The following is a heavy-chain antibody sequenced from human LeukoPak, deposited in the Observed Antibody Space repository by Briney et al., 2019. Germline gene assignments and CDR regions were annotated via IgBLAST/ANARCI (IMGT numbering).Heavy chain of an antibody. CDR1: GFIFSSYW. D-gene: IGHD6-6*01. J-gene: IGHJ3*02. CDR3: VREYSSSSGRAFDI. CDR2: ISTDGSST. V-gene: IGHV3-74*01. Sequence: GGSPRLSCAASGFIFSSYWMHWVRQAPGKGLVWVSRISTDGSSTNSADSVKGRFTISRDNAKNTLYLEMNSLRAEDTAVYYCVREYSSSSGRAFDIWGQGTMVTVSP.